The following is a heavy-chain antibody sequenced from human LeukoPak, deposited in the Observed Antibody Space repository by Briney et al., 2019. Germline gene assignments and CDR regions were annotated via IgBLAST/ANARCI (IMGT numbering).Heavy chain of an antibody. V-gene: IGHV4-61*02. D-gene: IGHD3-10*01. Sequence: PSQTLSLTCTVSGGSLSSGSYYWSWIRQPAGKGLEWIGRIYTSGSTNYNPSLKSRVTISVDTSKNQFSLKLSSVTAADTAVYYCARGGLLWFGELLSDAFDIWGQGTMVTVSS. CDR1: GGSLSSGSYY. CDR3: ARGGLLWFGELLSDAFDI. J-gene: IGHJ3*02. CDR2: IYTSGST.